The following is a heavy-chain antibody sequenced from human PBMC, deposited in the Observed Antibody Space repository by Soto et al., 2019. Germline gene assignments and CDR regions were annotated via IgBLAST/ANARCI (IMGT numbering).Heavy chain of an antibody. CDR3: ARRRRLAASPPVDL. J-gene: IGHJ5*02. V-gene: IGHV3-21*02. CDR1: GFTFSDFA. CDR2: ISASGDYI. Sequence: EVQLVQSGGGLVKPGGSLRLSCEASGFTFSDFAMNWVHQAPGKGLEWVSTISASGDYIYYPDSLKGRFTISRDNAKNSLSLQMDSLRVEDTAVYYCARRRRLAASPPVDLWGQGTLVTVFS. D-gene: IGHD6-25*01.